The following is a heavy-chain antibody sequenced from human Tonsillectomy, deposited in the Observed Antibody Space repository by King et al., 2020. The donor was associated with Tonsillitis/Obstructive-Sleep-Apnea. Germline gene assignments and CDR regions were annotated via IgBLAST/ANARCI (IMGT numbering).Heavy chain of an antibody. CDR2: INQGGSET. Sequence: VQLVESGGGLVQPGGSLRLSCAASGFTFSSFWMSWVRQAPGKGLEWVANINQGGSETYYADSVKGRFTISRDNAKNSLYLQVNSLRAEDTAVYYCVRDRGWYSFEYWGQGTLVTVSS. D-gene: IGHD6-19*01. CDR3: VRDRGWYSFEY. J-gene: IGHJ4*02. V-gene: IGHV3-7*03. CDR1: GFTFSSFW.